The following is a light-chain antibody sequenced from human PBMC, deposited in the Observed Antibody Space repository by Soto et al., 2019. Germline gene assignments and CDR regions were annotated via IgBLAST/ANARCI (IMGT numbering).Light chain of an antibody. Sequence: DIVLTQSPGTLSLSPGQRATLSCRTSQSVTSNYLACYQQRSGQAPRLLIYGASNRATAIPDRFSGSGSGTDFTLTISRLEPEDFAVYCCQQYGSSPRTFGQGTKVDIK. CDR1: QSVTSNY. J-gene: IGKJ1*01. CDR3: QQYGSSPRT. CDR2: GAS. V-gene: IGKV3-20*01.